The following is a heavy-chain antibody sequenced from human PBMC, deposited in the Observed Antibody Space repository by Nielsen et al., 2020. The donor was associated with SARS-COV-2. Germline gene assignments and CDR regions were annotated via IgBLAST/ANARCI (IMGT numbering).Heavy chain of an antibody. J-gene: IGHJ4*02. CDR3: AKTDYYDSSGYVRPHFDY. CDR2: ISGSGGST. D-gene: IGHD3-22*01. Sequence: GESLKISCAASGFTFSSYAMSWVRQAPGKGLEWVSAISGSGGSTYYADSVKGRFTISRDNSKNTLYLQMNSLRAEDTAVYYCAKTDYYDSSGYVRPHFDYWGQGTLVTVSS. V-gene: IGHV3-23*01. CDR1: GFTFSSYA.